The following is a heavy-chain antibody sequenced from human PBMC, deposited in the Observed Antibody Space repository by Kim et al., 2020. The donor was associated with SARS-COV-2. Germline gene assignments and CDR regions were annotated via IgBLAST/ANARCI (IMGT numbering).Heavy chain of an antibody. CDR1: GFPFGRAW. CDR2: RKLKRGSESS. Sequence: GGSLRLSCAAAGFPFGRAWMPCVRQGRGEVLEGCGVRKLKRGSESSVNSVPVKDRFTMSSDDTKNSLYLQMNSLKIEDTGVYYCSAEFEYGSGNDYGLDVWGQGTTVTVSS. CDR3: SAEFEYGSGNDYGLDV. J-gene: IGHJ6*02. D-gene: IGHD3-10*01. V-gene: IGHV3-15*01.